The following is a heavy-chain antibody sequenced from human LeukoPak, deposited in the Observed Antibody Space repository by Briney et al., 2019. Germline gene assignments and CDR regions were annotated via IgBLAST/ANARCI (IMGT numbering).Heavy chain of an antibody. CDR1: GFTFSSCA. CDR2: ISYDGSNK. D-gene: IGHD3-22*01. J-gene: IGHJ4*02. CDR3: ARRAQGYYDSSGYPDY. Sequence: PGGSLRLSCAASGFTFSSCAMHWVRQAPGKGLEWVAVISYDGSNKYYADSVKGRFTISRDNSKNTLYLQMNSLRAEDTAVYYCARRAQGYYDSSGYPDYWGQGTLVTVSS. V-gene: IGHV3-30*04.